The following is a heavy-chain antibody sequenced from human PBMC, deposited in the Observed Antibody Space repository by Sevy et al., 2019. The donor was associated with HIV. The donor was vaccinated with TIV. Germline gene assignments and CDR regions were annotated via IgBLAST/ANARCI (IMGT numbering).Heavy chain of an antibody. Sequence: SETLSLTCAVSGYSITSGYLWGWIRQPPGKGLEWIGSVFHSGSTYYNPSLNSRVIISVDTSKNQFSLKLNSVAAADTAVYYCARHSHGSGTYYVPFDSWGQGTLVTVSS. CDR2: VFHSGST. J-gene: IGHJ4*02. V-gene: IGHV4-38-2*01. CDR1: GYSITSGYL. D-gene: IGHD3-10*01. CDR3: ARHSHGSGTYYVPFDS.